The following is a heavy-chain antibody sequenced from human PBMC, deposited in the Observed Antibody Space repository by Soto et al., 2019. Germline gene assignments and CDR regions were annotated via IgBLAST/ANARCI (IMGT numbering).Heavy chain of an antibody. J-gene: IGHJ4*02. V-gene: IGHV4-31*03. CDR1: GGSISSGGYY. D-gene: IGHD5-12*01. CDR2: IYYSGST. CDR3: ARGTSRDGYN. Sequence: TLSLTCTVSGGSISSGGYYWSWIRQHPGKGLEWIGYIYYSGSTYYNPSLKSRVTISVDTSKNQFSLKLSSVTAADTAVYYCARGTSRDGYNWGQGTLVTVSS.